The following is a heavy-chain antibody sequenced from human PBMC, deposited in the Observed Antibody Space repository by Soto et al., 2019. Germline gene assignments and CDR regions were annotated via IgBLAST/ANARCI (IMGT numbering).Heavy chain of an antibody. D-gene: IGHD6-13*01. V-gene: IGHV1-69*02. CDR3: AIFGWQQLAYWFDR. J-gene: IGHJ5*02. CDR1: GGTFSSYT. CDR2: IIPIPGIA. Sequence: QVQLVQSGAEVKKPGSSVKVSCKASGGTFSSYTISCVRQAHGQGLEWMGRIIPIPGIANYAQKFEDRVTINADKSTSTAYRVLSSLRAEDTAVYYCAIFGWQQLAYWFDRWGQGTLVTGST.